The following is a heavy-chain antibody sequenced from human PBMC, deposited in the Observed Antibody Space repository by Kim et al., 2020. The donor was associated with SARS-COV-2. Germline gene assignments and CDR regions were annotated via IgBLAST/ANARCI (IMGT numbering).Heavy chain of an antibody. CDR1: GFTFSSYA. Sequence: GGSLRLSCAASGFTFSSYAMHWVRQAPGKGLEWVAVISYDGSNKYYADSVKGRVTISRDNSKKTLYLQMNSLRAEDTAVYYCARDFINWNYGNDAFDIWG. J-gene: IGHJ3*02. V-gene: IGHV3-30*04. D-gene: IGHD1-7*01. CDR2: ISYDGSNK. CDR3: ARDFINWNYGNDAFDI.